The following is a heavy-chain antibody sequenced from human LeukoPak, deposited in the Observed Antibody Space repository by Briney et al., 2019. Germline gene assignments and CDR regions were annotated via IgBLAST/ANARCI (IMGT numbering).Heavy chain of an antibody. J-gene: IGHJ4*02. D-gene: IGHD5-12*01. V-gene: IGHV1-8*03. CDR2: INPKSGRT. CDR3: ARFDSGYEAMAFDY. CDR1: GYTFTNYD. Sequence: GASVKVSCKTSGYTFTNYDINWVRQATGQGLEWMGWINPKSGRTGYAQKFQGRVTFTRNTSISTAYMELNNLRSDDTAVYYCARFDSGYEAMAFDYWGQGTLVTVSS.